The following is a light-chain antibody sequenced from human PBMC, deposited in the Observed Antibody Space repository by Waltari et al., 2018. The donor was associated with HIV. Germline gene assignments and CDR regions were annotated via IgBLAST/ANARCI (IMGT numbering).Light chain of an antibody. CDR3: QSVDDGGTHVV. CDR2: KAT. CDR1: ALPKRY. J-gene: IGLJ2*01. V-gene: IGLV3-25*03. Sequence: SYELTQPPSVSVSPGQPAEFTCPGDALPKRYRYWYRTKTGQAPVMVIYKATKRPSGIPQRLSGSTSGTKVTLTISGVRAEDEADYYCQSVDDGGTHVVFGGGTKLTVL.